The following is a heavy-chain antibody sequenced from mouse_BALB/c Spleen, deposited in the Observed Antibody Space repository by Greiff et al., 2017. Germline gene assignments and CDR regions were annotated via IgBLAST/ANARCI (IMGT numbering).Heavy chain of an antibody. Sequence: VQRVESGAELVRPGTSVKVSCKASGYAFTNYLIEWVKQRPGQGLEWIGVINPGSGGTNYNEKFKGKATLTADKTSSTAYMQLSSLTSDDSAVYFCARFGKEGYFDVWGAGTTVTVSS. J-gene: IGHJ1*01. CDR2: INPGSGGT. CDR3: ARFGKEGYFDV. D-gene: IGHD2-1*01. V-gene: IGHV1-54*01. CDR1: GYAFTNYL.